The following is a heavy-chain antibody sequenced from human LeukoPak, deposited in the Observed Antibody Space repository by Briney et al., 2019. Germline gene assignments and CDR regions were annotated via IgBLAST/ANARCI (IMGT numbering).Heavy chain of an antibody. V-gene: IGHV4-59*08. Sequence: SETLSLTCTVSGGSISSYYWSWIRQPPGKGLELIGYIYYSGSTNYNPSLKSRVTISVDTSKNQFSLKLSSVTAADTAVYYCARDRNSDYYYYGMDVWGQGTTVTVSS. CDR3: ARDRNSDYYYYGMDV. D-gene: IGHD4-23*01. J-gene: IGHJ6*02. CDR2: IYYSGST. CDR1: GGSISSYY.